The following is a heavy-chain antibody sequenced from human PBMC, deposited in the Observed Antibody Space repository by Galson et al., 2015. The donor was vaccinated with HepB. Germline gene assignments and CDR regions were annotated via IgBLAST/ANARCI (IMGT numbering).Heavy chain of an antibody. J-gene: IGHJ3*02. CDR3: ASGISRNVIVGATGAFDI. CDR2: IYYSGST. V-gene: IGHV4-59*01. CDR1: GGSISSYY. Sequence: LSLTCTVSGGSISSYYWSWIRQPPGKGLEWIGYIYYSGSTNYNPSLKSRVTISVDTSKNQFSLKLSSVTAADTAVYYCASGISRNVIVGATGAFDIWGQGTMVTVSS. D-gene: IGHD1-26*01.